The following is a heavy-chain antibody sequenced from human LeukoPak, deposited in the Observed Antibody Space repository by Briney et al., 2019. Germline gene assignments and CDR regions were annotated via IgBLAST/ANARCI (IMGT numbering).Heavy chain of an antibody. J-gene: IGHJ4*02. CDR1: GFTFSSYS. CDR2: ISSSSSYI. V-gene: IGHV3-21*01. Sequence: PGGSLRLSCAASGFTFSSYSMSWVRQAPGKGLEWVSSISSSSSYIYYADSVKGRFTISRDNAKNSLYLQMNSLRAEDTAVYYCARDPYSYGYFDYWGQGTLVTVSS. D-gene: IGHD5-18*01. CDR3: ARDPYSYGYFDY.